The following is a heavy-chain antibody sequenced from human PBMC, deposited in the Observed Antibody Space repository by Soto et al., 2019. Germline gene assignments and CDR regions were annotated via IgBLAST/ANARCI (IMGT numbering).Heavy chain of an antibody. Sequence: GGSLRLSCAASGFTVSSNYMSWVRQAPGKGLEWVSVIYSGGSTYYADSVKGRFTISRDNSKNTLYLQMNSLRAEDTAVYYCASRKVGADHTHFDYWGQGTLVTVSS. CDR1: GFTVSSNY. CDR2: IYSGGST. V-gene: IGHV3-53*01. CDR3: ASRKVGADHTHFDY. J-gene: IGHJ4*02. D-gene: IGHD1-26*01.